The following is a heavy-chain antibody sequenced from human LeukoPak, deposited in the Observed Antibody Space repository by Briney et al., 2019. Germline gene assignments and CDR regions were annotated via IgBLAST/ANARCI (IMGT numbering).Heavy chain of an antibody. CDR3: ARDTLHDAFDI. Sequence: SETLSLTCTVSGVSISSSDYYWCWIRQPAGKGLEWIGRIYTSGSTNYNPSLKSRVSISVDTSKNQFSLKMSSVTAADTAVYYCARDTLHDAFDIWAQGFLVTVSS. J-gene: IGHJ4*02. CDR1: GVSISSSDYY. CDR2: IYTSGST. V-gene: IGHV4-61*02. D-gene: IGHD3-16*01.